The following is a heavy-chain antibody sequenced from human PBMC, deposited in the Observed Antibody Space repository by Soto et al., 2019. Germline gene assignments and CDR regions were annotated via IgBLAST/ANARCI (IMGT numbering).Heavy chain of an antibody. J-gene: IGHJ4*02. V-gene: IGHV4-38-2*01. Sequence: TLSLTCAVSGYSISSGYYWGWIRQPPGKGLEWIGSIYHSGSTYYNPSLKSRVTISVDTSKNQFSLKLSSVTAADTAVYYCASLEYSSSWYGGKVDYWGQGTLVTVSS. CDR2: IYHSGST. D-gene: IGHD6-13*01. CDR3: ASLEYSSSWYGGKVDY. CDR1: GYSISSGYY.